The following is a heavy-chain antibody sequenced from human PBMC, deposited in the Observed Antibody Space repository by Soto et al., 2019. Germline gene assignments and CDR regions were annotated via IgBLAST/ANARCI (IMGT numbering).Heavy chain of an antibody. J-gene: IGHJ5*02. D-gene: IGHD6-19*01. CDR2: IIPIFGTA. Sequence: GASVKVSCKASGGTFSSYAISWVRQAPGQGLEWMGGIIPIFGTANYAQKFQGRVTITADESTSTAYMELSSLRSEDTAVYYCAWTSKQWLVQSWFDPWGQGTLVTVSS. CDR1: GGTFSSYA. CDR3: AWTSKQWLVQSWFDP. V-gene: IGHV1-69*13.